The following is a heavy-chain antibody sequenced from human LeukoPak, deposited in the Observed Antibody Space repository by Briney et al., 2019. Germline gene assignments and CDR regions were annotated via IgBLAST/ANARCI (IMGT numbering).Heavy chain of an antibody. CDR1: GGTFSSYA. J-gene: IGHJ4*02. CDR2: ISGSGGST. V-gene: IGHV3-23*01. Sequence: ASVKVSCKASGGTFSSYAMSWVRQAPGKGLEWVSAISGSGGSTYYADSVKGRFTISRDNSKNTLYLQMNSLRAEDTAVYYCAKGSAGYCSDYWGQGTLVTVSS. CDR3: AKGSAGYCSDY. D-gene: IGHD2-2*03.